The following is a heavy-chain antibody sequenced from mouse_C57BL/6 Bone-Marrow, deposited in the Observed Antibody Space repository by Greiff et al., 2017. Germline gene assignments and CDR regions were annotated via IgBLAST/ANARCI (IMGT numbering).Heavy chain of an antibody. Sequence: EVQLQESGPELVKPGASVKISCKASGYSFTGYYMNWVKQSPEKSLEWIGEINPRTGGPTYNQKFKAKATLTVSKSSSTAYLQLKSLTAEDSAVYYCSRSLTYYGSSYVGGWVSYWGQGTLVTVSA. J-gene: IGHJ3*01. CDR3: SRSLTYYGSSYVGGWVSY. D-gene: IGHD1-1*01. CDR1: GYSFTGYY. V-gene: IGHV1-42*01. CDR2: INPRTGGP.